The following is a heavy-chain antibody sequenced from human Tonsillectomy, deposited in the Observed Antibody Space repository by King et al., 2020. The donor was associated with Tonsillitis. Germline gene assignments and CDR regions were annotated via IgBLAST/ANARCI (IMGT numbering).Heavy chain of an antibody. Sequence: GQLVESGGGLVQPGRSLRLSCAASGFTFDDYAMHWVRQAPGKGLEWVAGISWNSGSINYADSVKGRFTISRQNAKNSLYLQMNSLRAEDTALYYCAKDRRAYGMDVRGQGTTVTVSS. CDR2: ISWNSGSI. CDR1: GFTFDDYA. J-gene: IGHJ6*02. V-gene: IGHV3-9*01. CDR3: AKDRRAYGMDV.